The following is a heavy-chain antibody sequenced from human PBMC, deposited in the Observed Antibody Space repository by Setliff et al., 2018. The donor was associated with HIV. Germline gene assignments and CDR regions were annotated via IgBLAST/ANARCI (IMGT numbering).Heavy chain of an antibody. CDR2: ISSSSATI. CDR3: AREERVADRPDLDAFDI. D-gene: IGHD6-19*01. CDR1: GFTFSNFK. J-gene: IGHJ3*02. V-gene: IGHV3-48*01. Sequence: GESLKISCAASGFTFSNFKMNWVRQAPGMGLEWVSCISSSSATIYYADSVKGRFTISRDNAKKSLYLQMNSLRAEDTAVYYCAREERVADRPDLDAFDIWGQGTMVTVSS.